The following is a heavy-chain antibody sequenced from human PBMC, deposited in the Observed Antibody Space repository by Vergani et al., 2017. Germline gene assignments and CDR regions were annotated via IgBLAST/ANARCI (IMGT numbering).Heavy chain of an antibody. V-gene: IGHV1-69*02. J-gene: IGHJ2*01. Sequence: QVQLVQSGAEVKKPGSSVKVSCKASGGTFSSYTISWVRQAPGQGLEWMGRIIPILGIANYAQKFQGRVTITADKSTSTAYMELSSLRSEGTAVYYCAGLVTYLQGGYFDLWGRGTLVTVSS. CDR2: IIPILGIA. CDR1: GGTFSSYT. D-gene: IGHD2-21*02. CDR3: AGLVTYLQGGYFDL.